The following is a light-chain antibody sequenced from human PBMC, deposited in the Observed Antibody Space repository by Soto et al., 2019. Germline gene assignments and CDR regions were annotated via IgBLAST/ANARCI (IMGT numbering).Light chain of an antibody. Sequence: QSVLTQPPSVSGAQGQRVTISCTGSSSNIGEAYDVHWYQQLPGTAPKLLIYGNSNRPSGVPDRFSGSKSGTSASLAITGLRAEDEADYFCQSYDSSLSGWVFGGGTKVSVL. CDR2: GNS. CDR3: QSYDSSLSGWV. V-gene: IGLV1-40*01. J-gene: IGLJ3*02. CDR1: SSNIGEAYD.